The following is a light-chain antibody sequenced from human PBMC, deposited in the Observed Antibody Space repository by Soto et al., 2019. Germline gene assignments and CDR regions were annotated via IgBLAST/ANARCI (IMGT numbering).Light chain of an antibody. CDR1: HDVSSW. CDR3: QQAGSFPS. V-gene: IGKV1-12*02. Sequence: DLQLSQSPSALSASVGDRVTITCRATHDVSSWVAWYQQKPGAAPKLLIFGASTLQSGVPSRFSGSGSGTEFTLTITNLEPDDFATYYCQQAGSFPSFGQGTRLEIK. CDR2: GAS. J-gene: IGKJ5*01.